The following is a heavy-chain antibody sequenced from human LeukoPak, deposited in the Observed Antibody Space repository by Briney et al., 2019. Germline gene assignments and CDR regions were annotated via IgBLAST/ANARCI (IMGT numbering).Heavy chain of an antibody. CDR3: ARREGGYSYGFDY. J-gene: IGHJ4*02. D-gene: IGHD5-18*01. Sequence: ASVKVSCKASGYTFTGYYMHWVRQAPGQGLEWMGWINPNSGGTNYAQKFQGWVTMTRDTSISTAYLQWSSLKASDTAMYYCARREGGYSYGFDYWGQGTLVTVSS. V-gene: IGHV1-2*04. CDR1: GYTFTGYY. CDR2: INPNSGGT.